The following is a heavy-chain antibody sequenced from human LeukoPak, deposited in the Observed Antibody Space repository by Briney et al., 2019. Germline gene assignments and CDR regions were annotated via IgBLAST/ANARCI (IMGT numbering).Heavy chain of an antibody. CDR2: ISGSGGST. J-gene: IGHJ4*02. CDR3: AKSSGYNGFRFAY. V-gene: IGHV3-23*01. CDR1: GFTFSSYA. D-gene: IGHD5-24*01. Sequence: PGRSLRLSCAASGFTFSSYAMHWVRQAPGKGLEWVSAISGSGGSTYYADSVKGRFTISRDNSKNTLYLQMNSLRAEDTAVYYCAKSSGYNGFRFAYWGQGTLVTVSS.